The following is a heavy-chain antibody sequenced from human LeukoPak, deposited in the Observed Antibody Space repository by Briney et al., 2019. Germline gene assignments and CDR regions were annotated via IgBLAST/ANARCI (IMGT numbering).Heavy chain of an antibody. CDR1: GYDFITYG. Sequence: ASVKVSRKASGYDFITYGFSWVRQAPGQGLEWMGWINPYHGKTKYGQKFQGRVTMTTDTSTNTAHMELRSLTSDDTAVYFCARDRIAAAVLDYWGQGTLVTASS. CDR3: ARDRIAAAVLDY. CDR2: INPYHGKT. D-gene: IGHD6-13*01. V-gene: IGHV1-18*01. J-gene: IGHJ4*02.